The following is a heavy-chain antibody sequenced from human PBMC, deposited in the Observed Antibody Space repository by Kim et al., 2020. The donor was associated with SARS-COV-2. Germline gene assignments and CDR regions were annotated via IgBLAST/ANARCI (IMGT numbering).Heavy chain of an antibody. Sequence: GGSLRLSCTASGFTFSNYWMHWVRQAPGKGLVWVSRISGDGITTNYADSVKGRFTISRDNAKNTVYLQMNSLRAEDTAVYYCEGYNWGPDDFWGQGALVTVSS. V-gene: IGHV3-74*01. D-gene: IGHD1-1*01. CDR1: GFTFSNYW. CDR3: EGYNWGPDDF. CDR2: ISGDGITT. J-gene: IGHJ4*02.